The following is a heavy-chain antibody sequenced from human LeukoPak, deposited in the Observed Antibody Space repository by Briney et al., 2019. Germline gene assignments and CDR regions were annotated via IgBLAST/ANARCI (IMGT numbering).Heavy chain of an antibody. D-gene: IGHD3-10*01. V-gene: IGHV4-39*01. CDR1: GDSISSSTYY. Sequence: SETLSLTCTVSGDSISSSTYYWGWIRQPPGKVLEWIGSVYYSGSTYYNPSLRSRVTISVDTSRNQFSLRLSSVTAADTAVYYCARKEDLYGWFDYWGQGALVTVSS. CDR2: VYYSGST. CDR3: ARKEDLYGWFDY. J-gene: IGHJ4*02.